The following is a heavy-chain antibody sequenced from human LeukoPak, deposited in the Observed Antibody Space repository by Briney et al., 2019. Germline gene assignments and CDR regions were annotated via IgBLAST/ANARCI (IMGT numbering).Heavy chain of an antibody. V-gene: IGHV3-30*02. Sequence: GGSLRLSCAASGFTFSSYGIHWVRQAQGKGLEWVAFIRHDGSNKYYADSVKGRFTISRDNSKNTLYLQMNSLRAEDTAVYYCARGVSSSGWYRFDYWGQGTLVTVSS. CDR1: GFTFSSYG. D-gene: IGHD6-19*01. J-gene: IGHJ4*02. CDR3: ARGVSSSGWYRFDY. CDR2: IRHDGSNK.